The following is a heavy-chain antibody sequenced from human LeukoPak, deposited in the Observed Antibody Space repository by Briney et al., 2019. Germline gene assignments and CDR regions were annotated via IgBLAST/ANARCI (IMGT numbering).Heavy chain of an antibody. CDR2: IGTGGDT. CDR3: ARAGVPRTDAFDI. Sequence: GGSLRLSCAASGFTFSSYAMSWVRQAPGKGLEWVSAIGTGGDTYYPGSVKGRFTISRENAKNSLFLQMNSLRAGDTAVYYCARAGVPRTDAFDIWGQGTMVTVSS. J-gene: IGHJ3*02. V-gene: IGHV3-13*01. D-gene: IGHD1-1*01. CDR1: GFTFSSYA.